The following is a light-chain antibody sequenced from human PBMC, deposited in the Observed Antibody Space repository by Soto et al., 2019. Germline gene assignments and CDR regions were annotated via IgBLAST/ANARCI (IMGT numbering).Light chain of an antibody. J-gene: IGKJ5*01. CDR2: DAS. CDR3: QQRSNWPLT. Sequence: ETVLTQSPATLSLSPGERVTLSCRASQSVSSYLAWYQQKPGQAPRLLIYDASNRATGIPARFSGSGSGTDFTLTISSLEPADFAVYYCQQRSNWPLTFGGGTRLEIK. CDR1: QSVSSY. V-gene: IGKV3-11*01.